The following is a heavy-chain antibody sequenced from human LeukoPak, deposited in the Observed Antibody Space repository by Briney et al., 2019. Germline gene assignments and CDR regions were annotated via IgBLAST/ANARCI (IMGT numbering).Heavy chain of an antibody. J-gene: IGHJ6*04. D-gene: IGHD3-10*01. V-gene: IGHV4-39*01. CDR2: IYYSGST. CDR3: ACPVENYYGSGSSGMDV. CDR1: GGSISSSSYY. Sequence: PSETLSLTCTVSGGSISSSSYYWGWIRQPPGKGLEWIGSIYYSGSTYYNPSLKSRVTISVDTSKNQFSLKLSSVTAADTAVYYCACPVENYYGSGSSGMDVWGKGTTVTISS.